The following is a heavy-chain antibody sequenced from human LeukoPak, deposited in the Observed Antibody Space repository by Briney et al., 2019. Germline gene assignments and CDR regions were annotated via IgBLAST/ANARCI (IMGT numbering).Heavy chain of an antibody. V-gene: IGHV3-9*01. J-gene: IGHJ4*02. Sequence: PGGSLRLSCAASGFTFDNYAMHWVRQAPGKGLEWLSIISWNSGYIGYADSVKGRFTFSRDNAKKSLDLQMNSLRAEDTAFYYCAKVRGTYSSGYFFDYWGQGTLVTVSS. CDR1: GFTFDNYA. CDR2: ISWNSGYI. D-gene: IGHD6-19*01. CDR3: AKVRGTYSSGYFFDY.